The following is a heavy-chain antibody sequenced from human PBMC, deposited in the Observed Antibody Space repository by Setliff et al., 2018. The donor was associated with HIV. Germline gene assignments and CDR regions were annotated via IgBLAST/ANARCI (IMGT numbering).Heavy chain of an antibody. J-gene: IGHJ5*01. CDR2: IDPDRGDT. V-gene: IGHV1-69-2*01. CDR1: GYTFPDYY. Sequence: ASVKVSCKVSGYTFPDYYMQWVRQAPGKGLEWMGLIDPDRGDTVYAEKFQGXVTITAXRXIDXXXMQLSSMRSEDTAMYFCXXXXXXXXYSXGHGT. CDR3: XXXXXXXXYS.